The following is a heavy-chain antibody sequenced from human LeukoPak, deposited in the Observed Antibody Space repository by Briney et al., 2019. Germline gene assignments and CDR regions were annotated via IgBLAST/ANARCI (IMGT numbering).Heavy chain of an antibody. D-gene: IGHD3-16*01. V-gene: IGHV3-73*01. J-gene: IGHJ5*02. Sequence: PGGSLKLSCATSGFTFSDCDMHWVRRASGKGLEWVGRITTKATSYATTYGASLKGRFTISRDDSDNRAYLQMNSLRTEDTAVYYCTTFNRGHHWGQGALVTVSS. CDR1: GFTFSDCD. CDR3: TTFNRGHH. CDR2: ITTKATSYAT.